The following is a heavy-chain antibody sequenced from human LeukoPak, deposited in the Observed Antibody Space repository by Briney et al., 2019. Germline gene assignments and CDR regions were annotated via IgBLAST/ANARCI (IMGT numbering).Heavy chain of an antibody. CDR3: AAGTAADF. CDR1: GTPFSDYY. D-gene: IGHD6-13*01. V-gene: IGHV3-11*03. J-gene: IGHJ4*02. CDR2: ISSSSSYT. Sequence: SGGSLRLSCVVSGTPFSDYYMNWIRKAPGKGLEWISYISSSSSYTDYADSVKGRFTISRDNAKSALYLQMHSLRLEDTAVYCCAAGTAADFWGQGTLVTVSS.